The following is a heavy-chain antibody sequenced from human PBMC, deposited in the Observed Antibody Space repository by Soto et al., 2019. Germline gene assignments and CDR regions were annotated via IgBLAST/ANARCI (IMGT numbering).Heavy chain of an antibody. J-gene: IGHJ6*02. CDR1: GFAFSDYA. CDR2: ISGGGGII. CDR3: TKGMDV. Sequence: EVQLLESGGGLVQPGGSLRVSCAASGFAFSDYAMTWVRQAPGKGLEWVSSISGGGGIIYYADSVKGRFSISRDNSKTALYLRMNSLRAEDTALYCCTKGMDVWGQGTTVTVSS. V-gene: IGHV3-23*01.